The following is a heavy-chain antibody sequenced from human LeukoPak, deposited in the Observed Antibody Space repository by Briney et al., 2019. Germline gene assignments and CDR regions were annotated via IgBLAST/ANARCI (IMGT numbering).Heavy chain of an antibody. V-gene: IGHV4-39*01. CDR2: VYYTGIT. D-gene: IGHD3-22*01. Sequence: SETLSLTCTVAGGSISSSTYNWGWIRQPPGQGLEWIGSVYYTGITYYNPSVESPVTISVDTSKNPFSLELNSVTAADTGDYFCATQVRSTVVMFMDVWGKGNTVIVSS. CDR1: GGSISSSTYN. J-gene: IGHJ6*03. CDR3: ATQVRSTVVMFMDV.